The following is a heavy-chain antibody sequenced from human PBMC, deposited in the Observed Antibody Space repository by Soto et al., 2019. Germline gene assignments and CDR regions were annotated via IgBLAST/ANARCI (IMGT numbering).Heavy chain of an antibody. J-gene: IGHJ4*02. V-gene: IGHV3-23*01. Sequence: EVQLLESGGALVQPGGSLRLSCAASGFTFSSYAMSWVRQAPGKGLEWVSGMSGSGGTSYYTDSGKGRFTFSRDNSKRTLYLQMNSLRAEDTALYYCAKGPIFGVENIYDYWGQGTLVTVSS. D-gene: IGHD3-3*01. CDR2: MSGSGGTS. CDR1: GFTFSSYA. CDR3: AKGPIFGVENIYDY.